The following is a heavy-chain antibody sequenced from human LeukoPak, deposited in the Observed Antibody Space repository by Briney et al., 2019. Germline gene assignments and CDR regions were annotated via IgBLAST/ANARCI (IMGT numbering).Heavy chain of an antibody. CDR3: ARSSYSSSSSV. V-gene: IGHV3-7*03. D-gene: IGHD6-6*01. Sequence: GGSLRLSCAVSGFTFSGFWMSWSRQAPGRGLEWVASINSDGSEGYYADVVKGRFTISRDNAKNSLYLQINSLRAEDTAVYYCARSSYSSSSSVWGQGTMVTVSP. CDR1: GFTFSGFW. CDR2: INSDGSEG. J-gene: IGHJ3*01.